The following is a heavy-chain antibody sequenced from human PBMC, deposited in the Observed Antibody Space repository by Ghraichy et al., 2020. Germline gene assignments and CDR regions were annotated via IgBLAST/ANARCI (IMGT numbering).Heavy chain of an antibody. Sequence: AGSLRLSCTVSGGSISSSSYYWGWIRQPPGKGLEWIGSIYYSGSTYYNPSLKSRVTISVDTSKNQFSLKLSSVTAADTAVHYCARATAHGPLPSLLLWFGAGYFDPWGQGTLVTVSS. D-gene: IGHD3-10*01. CDR1: GGSISSSSYY. V-gene: IGHV4-39*07. J-gene: IGHJ5*02. CDR2: IYYSGST. CDR3: ARATAHGPLPSLLLWFGAGYFDP.